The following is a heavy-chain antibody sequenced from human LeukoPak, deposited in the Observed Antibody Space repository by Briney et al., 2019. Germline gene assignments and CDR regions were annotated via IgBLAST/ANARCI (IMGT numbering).Heavy chain of an antibody. V-gene: IGHV4-59*01. CDR1: GGSISSYY. Sequence: SETLSLTCTVSGGSISSYYWSWIRQPPGKGLEWIGYISNSWSTNYNPSLKSRVTMSLDTSKNQFSLKLSSVTAADTAVYYCARHSSSWLNWFDPWGQGTLVTVSS. CDR3: ARHSSSWLNWFDP. D-gene: IGHD6-13*01. CDR2: ISNSWST. J-gene: IGHJ5*02.